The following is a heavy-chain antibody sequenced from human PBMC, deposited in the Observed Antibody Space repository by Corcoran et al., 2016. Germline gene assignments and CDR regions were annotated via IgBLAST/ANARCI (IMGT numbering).Heavy chain of an antibody. V-gene: IGHV3-11*01. CDR2: ISPSGDTL. J-gene: IGHJ2*01. CDR1: GFTFSDYY. Sequence: QVQLVESGGDLVKPGGSLRLSCAASGFTFSDYYMSWIRQAPGKGLEWVSHISPSGDTLYYANSVKGRFTSSRDNAKNSFYLQMNSLRTEDTAVFYCARRGSGRYFDRWGRGTLVTVSS. CDR3: ARRGSGRYFDR.